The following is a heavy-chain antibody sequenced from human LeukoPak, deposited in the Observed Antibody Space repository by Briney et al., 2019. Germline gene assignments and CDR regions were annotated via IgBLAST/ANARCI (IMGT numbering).Heavy chain of an antibody. CDR2: IYSGGST. D-gene: IGHD4-11*01. Sequence: GGSLRLSCAASGFTVGSNYMSWVRQAPGKGLEWVSVIYSGGSTYYADSVKGRFTISRHNSKNTLYLQMNSLRAEDTAVYYCARGGLQWEYYFDYWGQGTLVTVSS. J-gene: IGHJ4*02. CDR1: GFTVGSNY. CDR3: ARGGLQWEYYFDY. V-gene: IGHV3-53*04.